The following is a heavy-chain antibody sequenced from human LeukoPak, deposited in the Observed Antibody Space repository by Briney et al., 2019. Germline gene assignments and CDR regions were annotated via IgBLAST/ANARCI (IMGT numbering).Heavy chain of an antibody. Sequence: GGSLRLSCAASGFTFSSYSMNWVRQAPGKGLEWVSYISSSSSTIYYADSVKGRFTISRDNSKNSLYLQMNSLRTEDTALYYCASQYLVGAVDYWGQGTLVTVSS. CDR2: ISSSSSTI. D-gene: IGHD1-26*01. CDR3: ASQYLVGAVDY. CDR1: GFTFSSYS. V-gene: IGHV3-48*04. J-gene: IGHJ4*02.